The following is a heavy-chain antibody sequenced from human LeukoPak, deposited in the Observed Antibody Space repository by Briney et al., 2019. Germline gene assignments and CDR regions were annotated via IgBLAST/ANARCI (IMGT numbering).Heavy chain of an antibody. CDR3: GRSTTVFGVIGR. CDR1: GGSISSYY. D-gene: IGHD3-3*01. V-gene: IGHV4-59*01. CDR2: IYYSGRT. Sequence: SETLSLTCTVSGGSISSYYWSWIRQPPGKGLEWIGYIYYSGRTNYNPSLKSRVTISVDTSKNQFSLKLNSVTAADTGVYYCGRSTTVFGVIGRWGQGTLVTVSS. J-gene: IGHJ4*02.